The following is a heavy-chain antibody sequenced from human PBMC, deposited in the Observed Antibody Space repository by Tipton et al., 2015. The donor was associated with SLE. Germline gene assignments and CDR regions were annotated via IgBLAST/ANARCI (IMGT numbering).Heavy chain of an antibody. V-gene: IGHV4-59*01. CDR1: GGSISSYY. CDR2: IYYSGST. J-gene: IGHJ6*03. Sequence: TLSLTCTVSGGSISSYYWSWIRQPPGKGLEWIGYIYYSGSTNYNPSLKSRVTISVDTSKNQFSLKLSSVTAADTAVYYCARVEGGIPFYYHYYMDVWGKGTTATVSS. D-gene: IGHD3-16*01. CDR3: ARVEGGIPFYYHYYMDV.